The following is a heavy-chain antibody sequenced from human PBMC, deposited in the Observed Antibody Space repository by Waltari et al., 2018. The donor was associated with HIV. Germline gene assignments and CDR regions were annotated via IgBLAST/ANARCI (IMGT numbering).Heavy chain of an antibody. J-gene: IGHJ4*02. CDR3: ARDWGVTTGPFDF. V-gene: IGHV4-38-2*02. D-gene: IGHD4-4*01. Sequence: QVQLQESGPGLVQTLETLSLTCAVSGSSITSGSYWPWIRQSPGKGLEWIATIHYNGRADYNPSLGGRVLVSLDPSKNQFSLKMRYVTAADTAIYYCARDWGVTTGPFDFWGQGTQVTVSS. CDR2: IHYNGRA. CDR1: GSSITSGSY.